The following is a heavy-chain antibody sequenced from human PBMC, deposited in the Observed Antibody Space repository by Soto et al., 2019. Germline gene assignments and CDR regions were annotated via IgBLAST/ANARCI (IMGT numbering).Heavy chain of an antibody. V-gene: IGHV3-30*18. CDR3: VNDRSDTWSFDY. D-gene: IGHD2-8*02. CDR2: VSHDGTLY. Sequence: QVQLLESGGGVVQPGRSLRLSCSASGFIYSSCAMHWVRQVPGKGLEWLAVVSHDGTLYPYADSVKGRFTISRDNSRKMLYLQMNSLRPDDTAVYYCVNDRSDTWSFDYWGQGTLVTVSS. CDR1: GFIYSSCA. J-gene: IGHJ4*02.